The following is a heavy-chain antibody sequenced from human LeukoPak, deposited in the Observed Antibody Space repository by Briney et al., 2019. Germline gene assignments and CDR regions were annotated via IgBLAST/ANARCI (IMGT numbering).Heavy chain of an antibody. CDR3: ARDYRNYGLDC. Sequence: PGGSLRLSCAASGFTFSSYEMNWVRQAPGKGLVWVSHISPDGSTTSYADSVKGRLTISRDNAKNTLYLQMNSLRAEDTAVYYCARDYRNYGLDCWGQGTLVTVSS. D-gene: IGHD4-17*01. V-gene: IGHV3-74*01. CDR1: GFTFSSYE. CDR2: ISPDGSTT. J-gene: IGHJ4*02.